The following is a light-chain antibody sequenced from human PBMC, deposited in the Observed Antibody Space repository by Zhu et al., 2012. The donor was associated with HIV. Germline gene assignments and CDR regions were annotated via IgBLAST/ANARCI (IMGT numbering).Light chain of an antibody. V-gene: IGKV1-9*01. Sequence: DIQLTQSPSFLSASVRDRVTITCRAGQDITTYLAWYHQRPGKAPRLLIYGASTLQSGVPSRFSGSGSGTEFTLTINSLQPEDFGTYYCQEPHTFPYSFGLGDQTGDQT. CDR2: GAS. J-gene: IGKJ2*01. CDR3: QEPHTFPYS. CDR1: QDITTY.